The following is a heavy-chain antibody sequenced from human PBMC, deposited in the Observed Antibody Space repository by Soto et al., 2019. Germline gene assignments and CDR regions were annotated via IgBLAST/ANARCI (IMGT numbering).Heavy chain of an antibody. Sequence: ASVKVSCKASGYTFTNYAMHWVRQAPGQRLEWMGWINAGNGDTRYSQTFQGRVTITRDTSASTAYMDLSSLRSEDTAVYYCVRDDSRDASADSHDFWSQGTLVTVSS. CDR1: GYTFTNYA. CDR3: VRDDSRDASADSHDF. J-gene: IGHJ4*02. D-gene: IGHD2-21*01. V-gene: IGHV1-3*01. CDR2: INAGNGDT.